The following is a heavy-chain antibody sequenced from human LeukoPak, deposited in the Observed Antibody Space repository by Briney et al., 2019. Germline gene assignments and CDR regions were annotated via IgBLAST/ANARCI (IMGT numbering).Heavy chain of an antibody. Sequence: ASVNVSCKASGYTFTGYYMHWVRQAPGQGLEWMGRINPNSGGANYAQKFQGRVTMTRDTSISTAYMELSRLRSDDTAVYYCARYITVGATYQHFDYWGQGTLLTVSS. CDR1: GYTFTGYY. V-gene: IGHV1-2*06. CDR2: INPNSGGA. J-gene: IGHJ4*02. D-gene: IGHD1-26*01. CDR3: ARYITVGATYQHFDY.